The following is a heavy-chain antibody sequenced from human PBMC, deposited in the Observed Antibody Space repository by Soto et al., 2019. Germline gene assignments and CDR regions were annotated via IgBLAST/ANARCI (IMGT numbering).Heavy chain of an antibody. CDR3: ARDKRGQYYYYYGMDV. Sequence: QAGGSLRLSCAASGFSFSNSAMHWVRQAPGKGLEWVALISYDGSNQYYADSVKGRFAISRDKSKNTVYLQMNSLRSEDTAVYYCARDKRGQYYYYYGMDVWGPGTTVTVSS. CDR1: GFSFSNSA. J-gene: IGHJ6*02. CDR2: ISYDGSNQ. V-gene: IGHV3-30*09. D-gene: IGHD3-10*01.